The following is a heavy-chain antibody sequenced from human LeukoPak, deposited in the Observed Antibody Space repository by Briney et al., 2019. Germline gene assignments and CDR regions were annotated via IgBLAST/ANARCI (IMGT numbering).Heavy chain of an antibody. J-gene: IGHJ4*02. CDR2: IRYDGSNK. V-gene: IGHV3-30*02. CDR3: AKDLGSSSWYGDRFDY. Sequence: QSGGSLRLSCAASGFTFSSYGIHWVRRAPGKGLEWVAFIRYDGSNKYYADSVKGRFTISRDNSKNTLYLQMNSLRAEDTAVYYCAKDLGSSSWYGDRFDYWGQGTLVTVSS. D-gene: IGHD6-13*01. CDR1: GFTFSSYG.